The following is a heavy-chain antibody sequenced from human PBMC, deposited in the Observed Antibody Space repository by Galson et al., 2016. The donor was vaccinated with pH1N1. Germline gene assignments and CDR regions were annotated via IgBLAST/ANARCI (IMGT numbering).Heavy chain of an antibody. CDR2: IYHSGST. CDR3: ARRSVGYYYYMDV. J-gene: IGHJ6*03. D-gene: IGHD5/OR15-5a*01. CDR1: GGSISSSNW. V-gene: IGHV4-4*02. Sequence: SETLSLTCAVSGGSISSSNWWSWVRQPPGKGLEWIGEIYHSGSTNYNPSLKSRVTISVDKSKSQFSLKLSSVTAADTVVYYCARRSVGYYYYMDVWGKGTTVTVSS.